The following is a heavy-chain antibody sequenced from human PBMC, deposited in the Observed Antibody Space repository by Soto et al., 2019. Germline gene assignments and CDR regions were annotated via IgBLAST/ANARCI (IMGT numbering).Heavy chain of an antibody. V-gene: IGHV1-18*01. Sequence: QVHLVQSEAEVKKPGASMKVSCKASTYTFTNYAINWVRQAPGQGLEWMGRSSTYDGNTNYAHKLQGRVPMITDTVTSTAYMELRSRTSDDTAVYYCARGDWIDYWGQGTLVTVSS. D-gene: IGHD1-1*01. CDR1: TYTFTNYA. J-gene: IGHJ4*02. CDR2: SSTYDGNT. CDR3: ARGDWIDY.